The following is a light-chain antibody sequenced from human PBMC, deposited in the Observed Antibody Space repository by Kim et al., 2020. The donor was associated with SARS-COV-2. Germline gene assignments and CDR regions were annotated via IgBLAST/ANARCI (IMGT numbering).Light chain of an antibody. CDR2: YDS. J-gene: IGLJ2*01. V-gene: IGLV3-21*04. CDR3: QVWDSSSDHVV. Sequence: APGRTAMITGGKKNIGSKSVHWYQQQPGQAPVLVIYYDSDRPSGIPERFSGSNSGNTATLTISRVEAGDEADYYCQVWDSSSDHVVFGGGTQLTVL. CDR1: NIGSKS.